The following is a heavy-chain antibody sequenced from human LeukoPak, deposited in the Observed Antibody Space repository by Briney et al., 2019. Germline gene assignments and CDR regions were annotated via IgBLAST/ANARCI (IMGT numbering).Heavy chain of an antibody. CDR3: AKGGRPDTYGFFAL. CDR1: GFSFDDYA. D-gene: IGHD2-2*03. Sequence: GGSLRLSCAASGFSFDDYAMHWLREAPGKGLQWVSGMSWNSDSEGYADSVKGRFTISRDNAKNSLYLKLNSLSAEDTAFYCCAKGGRPDTYGFFALWGHGTLVTVSS. CDR2: MSWNSDSE. V-gene: IGHV3-9*01. J-gene: IGHJ4*01.